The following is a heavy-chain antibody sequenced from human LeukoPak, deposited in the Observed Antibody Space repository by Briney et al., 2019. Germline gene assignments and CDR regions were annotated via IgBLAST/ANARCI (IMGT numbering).Heavy chain of an antibody. V-gene: IGHV3-30-3*01. D-gene: IGHD3-9*01. CDR3: AAGRNFKWFPAYAFDI. CDR1: GFTFSSYA. J-gene: IGHJ3*02. CDR2: ISYDGSNK. Sequence: QPGRSLRLSCAASGFTFSSYAMHWVRQAPGKGLEWVAVISYDGSNKYYADSVKGRFTISRDNSKNTLYLQMNSLRAEDTAVYYCAAGRNFKWFPAYAFDIWGQGTMVTVS.